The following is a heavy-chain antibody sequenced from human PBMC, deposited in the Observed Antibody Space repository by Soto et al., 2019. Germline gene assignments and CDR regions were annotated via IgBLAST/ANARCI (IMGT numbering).Heavy chain of an antibody. J-gene: IGHJ3*02. Sequence: GGSLRLSCAASGFAVSSYWMHWVRQAPGKGLVWVSRINGDGSNKYYADSVKGRFTISRDNSKNTLYLQMNSLRAEDTAVYYCARETDEAFDIWGQGTMVTVSS. CDR3: ARETDEAFDI. CDR2: INGDGSNK. V-gene: IGHV3-74*01. CDR1: GFAVSSYW.